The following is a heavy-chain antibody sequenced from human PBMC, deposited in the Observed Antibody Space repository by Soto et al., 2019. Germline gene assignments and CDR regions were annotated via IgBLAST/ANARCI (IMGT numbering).Heavy chain of an antibody. Sequence: SETLSLTCAVYGGSFSGYYWSWICQPPGKGLEWIGEINHSGSTNYNPSLKSRVIISVDTSKNQFSLKLSSVTAADTAVYYCARVPGSGSSYNGSGMDVWGQGTTVTVFS. CDR1: GGSFSGYY. D-gene: IGHD3-10*01. V-gene: IGHV4-34*01. CDR2: INHSGST. J-gene: IGHJ6*02. CDR3: ARVPGSGSSYNGSGMDV.